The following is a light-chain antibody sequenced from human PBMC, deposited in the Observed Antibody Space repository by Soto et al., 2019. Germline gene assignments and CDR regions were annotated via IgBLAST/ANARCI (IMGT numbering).Light chain of an antibody. V-gene: IGKV1-8*01. J-gene: IGKJ3*01. Sequence: AIRMTQSPSSFSASTGDRVTITCRASQGISSYLAWYQQKPGKAPKLLIYAASTLQSGVPSRFSGIGSGTDFTLTIGCLQSEDCATYYCQQYYSYPFTFGTGTKVDIK. CDR3: QQYYSYPFT. CDR1: QGISSY. CDR2: AAS.